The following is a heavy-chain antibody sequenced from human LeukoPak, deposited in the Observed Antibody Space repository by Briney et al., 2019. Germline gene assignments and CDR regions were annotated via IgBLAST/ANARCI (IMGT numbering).Heavy chain of an antibody. CDR3: ARTRFYCTNGVCCSSWHYYYYGMDV. V-gene: IGHV4-34*01. CDR1: GGSFSGYY. J-gene: IGHJ6*02. CDR2: INHSGST. Sequence: PSETLSLTCAVYGGSFSGYYWSWIRQPPGKGLEWIGEINHSGSTNYNPSLKSRVTISVDTSKSQFSLKLSSVTAADTAVYYCARTRFYCTNGVCCSSWHYYYYGMDVWGQGTTVTVSS. D-gene: IGHD2-8*01.